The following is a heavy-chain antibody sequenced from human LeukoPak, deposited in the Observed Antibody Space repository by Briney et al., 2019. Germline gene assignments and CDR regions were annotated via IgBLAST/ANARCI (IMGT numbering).Heavy chain of an antibody. V-gene: IGHV4-34*01. D-gene: IGHD6-13*01. CDR3: ARVCAAAGRPGYYYYYYGMDV. Sequence: SETLSLTCAVYGGSFSGYYWSWIRQPPGKGLEWIGEINHSGSTNYNPSLKSRVTISVDTSKNQFSLKLSSVTAADTAVYYCARVCAAAGRPGYYYYYYGMDVWGQGTTVTVSS. J-gene: IGHJ6*02. CDR1: GGSFSGYY. CDR2: INHSGST.